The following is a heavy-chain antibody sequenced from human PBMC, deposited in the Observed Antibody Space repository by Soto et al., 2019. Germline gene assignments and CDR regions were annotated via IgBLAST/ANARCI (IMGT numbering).Heavy chain of an antibody. V-gene: IGHV1-46*01. Sequence: QVQLVQSGAEVKKPGASVKVSCKASGYTFTDYYMHWVRQAPGQGLEWMGFINPTGGGTTYAQKVQGRVTMTRDTSTSTVFMELSSLRSEDTAVYFCARLGRDHPVGYDFDYWGQGTLVTVSS. CDR2: INPTGGGT. CDR3: ARLGRDHPVGYDFDY. D-gene: IGHD1-1*01. J-gene: IGHJ4*02. CDR1: GYTFTDYY.